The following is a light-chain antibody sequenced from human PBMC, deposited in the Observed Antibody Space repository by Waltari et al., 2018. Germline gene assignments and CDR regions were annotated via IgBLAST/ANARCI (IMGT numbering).Light chain of an antibody. J-gene: IGKJ5*01. CDR3: QQYNRWPPIT. Sequence: EVVMTQSPDTLSVSPGGRATLPCRASQSTATNLAWYQQRRGQAPRLLIFDASTRATSISGRFSGSGSGTEFTLTISSLQSDDSAVYYCQQYNRWPPITFGQGTRLEIK. V-gene: IGKV3-15*01. CDR1: QSTATN. CDR2: DAS.